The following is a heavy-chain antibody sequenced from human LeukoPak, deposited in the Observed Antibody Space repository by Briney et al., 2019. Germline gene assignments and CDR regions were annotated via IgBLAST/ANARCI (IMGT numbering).Heavy chain of an antibody. J-gene: IGHJ5*02. Sequence: GESLKISCKISGYDFTTYWIAWVRQMPGKGLECMGIIWPGDSDIRYSPSFQGHVTISADKTISTVYLQWSSLKVSDTAIYYCARRGRGDWFDPWGQGTLVTVSS. D-gene: IGHD1-26*01. V-gene: IGHV5-51*01. CDR3: ARRGRGDWFDP. CDR2: IWPGDSDI. CDR1: GYDFTTYW.